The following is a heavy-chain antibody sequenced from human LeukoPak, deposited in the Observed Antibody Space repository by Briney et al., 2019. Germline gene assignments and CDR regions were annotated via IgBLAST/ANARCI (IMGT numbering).Heavy chain of an antibody. Sequence: PGGSLRLSCAASGFTFSSYWMSWVRQAPGKGLEWVANIKQDGSEKYYVDSVKGRFTISRDNAKNSLYLQMNSLRAEDTAVYYCARDHTYQVGAPGYWGQGTLVTVSS. CDR1: GFTFSSYW. D-gene: IGHD1-26*01. J-gene: IGHJ4*02. CDR2: IKQDGSEK. CDR3: ARDHTYQVGAPGY. V-gene: IGHV3-7*01.